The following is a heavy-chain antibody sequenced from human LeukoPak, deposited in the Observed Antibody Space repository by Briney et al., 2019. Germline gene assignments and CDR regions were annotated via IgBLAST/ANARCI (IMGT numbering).Heavy chain of an antibody. CDR3: AELGITMIGGV. D-gene: IGHD3-10*02. CDR1: GFTFSNYW. Sequence: GSLRLSCAASGFTFSNYWMSWVRQAPGKGLEWVANIKKDGSDKYYADSVKGRFTISRDNSKNTLYLQMNSLRAEDTAVYYCAELGITMIGGVWGKGTTVTISS. J-gene: IGHJ6*04. V-gene: IGHV3-7*01. CDR2: IKKDGSDK.